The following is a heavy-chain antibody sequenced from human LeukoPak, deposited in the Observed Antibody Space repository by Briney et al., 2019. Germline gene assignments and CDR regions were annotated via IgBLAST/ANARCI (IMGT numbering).Heavy chain of an antibody. Sequence: ASVKVSCKASGYTFTGYYMHWVRQAPGQGLEWMGWINPNSGGTNCAQKFQGRVTMTRDTSISTAYMELSRLRSDDTAVYYCARDLGLLYGYSGYDSDYWGQGTLVTVSS. CDR1: GYTFTGYY. CDR3: ARDLGLLYGYSGYDSDY. J-gene: IGHJ4*02. D-gene: IGHD5-12*01. CDR2: INPNSGGT. V-gene: IGHV1-2*02.